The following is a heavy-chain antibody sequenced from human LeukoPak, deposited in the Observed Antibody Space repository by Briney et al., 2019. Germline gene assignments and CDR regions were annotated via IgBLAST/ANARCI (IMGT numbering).Heavy chain of an antibody. CDR1: GGSFSGYW. Sequence: SETLSLTCGVYGGSFSGYWWSWIRQPPGKGLEWIGEINHSGSTNYNPSLKSRVTISVDTSKHQFSLKLTSVTAADTAVYYCARRLDLWGRGTLVTASS. CDR2: INHSGST. CDR3: ARRLDL. J-gene: IGHJ2*01. V-gene: IGHV4-34*01.